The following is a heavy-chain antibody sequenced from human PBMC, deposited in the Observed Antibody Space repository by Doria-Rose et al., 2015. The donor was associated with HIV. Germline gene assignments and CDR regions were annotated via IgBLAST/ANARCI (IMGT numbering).Heavy chain of an antibody. CDR3: ARIKSSRWYHKYYFDF. D-gene: IGHD6-13*01. J-gene: IGHJ4*02. V-gene: IGHV2-26*01. Sequence: ESGPVLVKPTETLTLTCTVSGVSLSSPGMGVSWIRQPPGKALEWLANIFSDDERSYKTSLKSRLTISMGTSKSQVVLTMTDMDPVDTATYYCARIKSSRWYHKYYFDFWGQGTLVIVSA. CDR2: IFSDDER. CDR1: GVSLSSPGMG.